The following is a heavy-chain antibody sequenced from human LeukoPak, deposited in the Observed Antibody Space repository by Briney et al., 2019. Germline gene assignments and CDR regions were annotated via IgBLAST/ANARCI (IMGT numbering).Heavy chain of an antibody. D-gene: IGHD6-13*01. CDR1: EFTFSSYA. J-gene: IGHJ4*02. Sequence: GGSLRLSCVVSEFTFSSYAMSWVRQAPGKGLGWVSAISGSGGSTYYADSVKGRFTISRDNSKNSLYLQMNSLRAEDTALYYCAKDISGIADYWGQGTLVTVSS. V-gene: IGHV3-23*01. CDR3: AKDISGIADY. CDR2: ISGSGGST.